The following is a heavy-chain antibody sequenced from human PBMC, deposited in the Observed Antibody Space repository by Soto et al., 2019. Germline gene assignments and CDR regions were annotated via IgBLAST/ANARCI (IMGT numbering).Heavy chain of an antibody. J-gene: IGHJ4*02. CDR1: GGSISSYY. D-gene: IGHD4-17*01. CDR3: ARLGDYGGLYYFDY. CDR2: IYYSGST. V-gene: IGHV4-59*01. Sequence: SETLSLTCTVSGGSISSYYWSWIRQPPGKGLEWIGYIYYSGSTNYNPSLKSRVTISVDTSKNQFSLKLSSVTAADTAVYYCARLGDYGGLYYFDYWGQGTLVTVSS.